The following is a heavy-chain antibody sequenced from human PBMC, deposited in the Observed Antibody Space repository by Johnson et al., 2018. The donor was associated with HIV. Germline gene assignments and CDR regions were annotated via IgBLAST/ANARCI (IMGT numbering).Heavy chain of an antibody. CDR2: IYSGGST. V-gene: IGHV3-66*04. D-gene: IGHD3-16*01. Sequence: VQLVESGGGLVQPGGSLRLSCAASGFTVSSNYMSWVRQAPGKGLAWVSVIYSGGSTYYADSAKGRFTISRDNSKNTLYLQMNSLGPEDTAVYYCAKPPSMGADAFDIWGQGTMVTVSS. CDR1: GFTVSSNY. CDR3: AKPPSMGADAFDI. J-gene: IGHJ3*02.